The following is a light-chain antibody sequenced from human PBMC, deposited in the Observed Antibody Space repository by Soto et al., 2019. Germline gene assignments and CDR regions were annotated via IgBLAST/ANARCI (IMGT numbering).Light chain of an antibody. CDR2: DAS. Sequence: DSQMAQSPTTRTASGGDRVTITGRARQSISIWLAWYQQKPGKAPRLLIYDASILESGVPSRFSGSGSGTDFTLTLSSLQPDDFATYYCPQSNSYRTFGQGTKVDIK. CDR1: QSISIW. V-gene: IGKV1-5*01. CDR3: PQSNSYRT. J-gene: IGKJ1*01.